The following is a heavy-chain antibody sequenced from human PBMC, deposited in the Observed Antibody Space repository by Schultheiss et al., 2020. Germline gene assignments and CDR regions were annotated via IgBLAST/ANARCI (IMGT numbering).Heavy chain of an antibody. D-gene: IGHD6-13*01. CDR1: CYTFTSYG. Sequence: ASVKVFCKASCYTFTSYGISWVRQAPGQGLEWMGWISAYNGNTNYAQKLQGRVTMTTDTSTSTAYMELRSLRSDDTAVYYCARGRGYRKRQLVLNNGMLGYWGQGTLVTVSS. V-gene: IGHV1-18*01. J-gene: IGHJ4*02. CDR3: ARGRGYRKRQLVLNNGMLGY. CDR2: ISAYNGNT.